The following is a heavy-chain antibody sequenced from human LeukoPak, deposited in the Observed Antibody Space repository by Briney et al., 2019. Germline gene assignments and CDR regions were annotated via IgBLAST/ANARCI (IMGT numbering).Heavy chain of an antibody. J-gene: IGHJ4*02. CDR3: AGIVVVTETDY. Sequence: SETLSLTCTVSGGSISSYYWSWIRQPPGKGLEWIGSIYYSGSTYYNPSLKSRVTISVDTSKNQFSLKLSSVTAADTAVYYCAGIVVVTETDYWGQGTLVTVSS. CDR1: GGSISSYY. D-gene: IGHD2-21*02. CDR2: IYYSGST. V-gene: IGHV4-59*05.